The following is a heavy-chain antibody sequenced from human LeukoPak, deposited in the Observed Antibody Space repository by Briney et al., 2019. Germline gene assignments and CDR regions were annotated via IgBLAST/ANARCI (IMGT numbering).Heavy chain of an antibody. Sequence: GGSLRLSCAASGFTFSSYWMSWVRQAPGKGLEWVANIKQDGSEKYYVDSVKGRFTISRDNAKNSLYLQMNSLRAEDTAVYYCAKTEIGVLRGPFDYWGQGTLVTVSS. CDR2: IKQDGSEK. J-gene: IGHJ4*02. D-gene: IGHD5-24*01. V-gene: IGHV3-7*01. CDR1: GFTFSSYW. CDR3: AKTEIGVLRGPFDY.